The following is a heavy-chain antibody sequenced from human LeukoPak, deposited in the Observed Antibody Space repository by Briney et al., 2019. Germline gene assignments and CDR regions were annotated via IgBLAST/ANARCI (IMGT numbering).Heavy chain of an antibody. CDR3: ASRKKGMATAGFDY. CDR1: GYSFTSYW. Sequence: GESLKISCKGSGYSFTSYWIGWVRQMPGKGLEWMGIIYPGDSDTRYSPSFQGQVTIPAEKSISTAYLQWSSLKAPDTALYYCASRKKGMATAGFDYWGQGTLVTVSS. CDR2: IYPGDSDT. J-gene: IGHJ4*02. V-gene: IGHV5-51*01. D-gene: IGHD5-24*01.